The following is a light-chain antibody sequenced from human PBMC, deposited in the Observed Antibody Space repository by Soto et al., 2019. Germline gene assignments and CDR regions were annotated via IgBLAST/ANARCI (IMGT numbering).Light chain of an antibody. Sequence: AIQLTQSPSSLSASVGDRVTITFRASQGISSALAWYQQKPGKAPKLLIYDASSLESGVPSRFSGSGSGTDFTLAISSLQPEDFATYYCLQDYNYPWTFGQGTKVDIK. CDR1: QGISSA. CDR2: DAS. V-gene: IGKV1D-13*01. J-gene: IGKJ1*01. CDR3: LQDYNYPWT.